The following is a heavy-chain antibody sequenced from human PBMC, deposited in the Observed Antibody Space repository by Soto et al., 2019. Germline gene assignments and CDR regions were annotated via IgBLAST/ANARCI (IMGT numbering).Heavy chain of an antibody. CDR1: GFTFSSYA. V-gene: IGHV3-23*01. Sequence: PGGSLRLSCAASGFTFSSYAMSWVRRAPGKGLEWVSVTSGSGASTYYADSLKGRFTISRDNSKNTLYLQMNSLRAEDTAVYYCAKAATITTLYYFDYWGLGTLVTVSS. J-gene: IGHJ4*02. CDR2: TSGSGAST. D-gene: IGHD4-4*01. CDR3: AKAATITTLYYFDY.